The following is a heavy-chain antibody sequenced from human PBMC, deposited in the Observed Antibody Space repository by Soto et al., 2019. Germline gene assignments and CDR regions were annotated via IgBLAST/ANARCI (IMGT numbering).Heavy chain of an antibody. J-gene: IGHJ1*01. CDR3: ARADWQQLVLWCGNFQH. CDR2: ISAYNGNT. D-gene: IGHD6-13*01. CDR1: GYTFTSYG. Sequence: QVQLVQSGAEVKKPGASVKVSCKASGYTFTSYGISWVRQAPGQGLEWMGWISAYNGNTNYAQKLQGRVTITTDTSTSTAYMELRSLRSDDTAVYYCARADWQQLVLWCGNFQHWGQGTLVTVSS. V-gene: IGHV1-18*01.